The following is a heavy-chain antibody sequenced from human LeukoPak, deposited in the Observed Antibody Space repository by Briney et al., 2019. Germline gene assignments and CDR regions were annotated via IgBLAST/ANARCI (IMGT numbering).Heavy chain of an antibody. V-gene: IGHV3-30*04. CDR3: AKAMGPFGELSNY. Sequence: GRSLRLSCAASGFTFSSYAMHWVRQAPGKGLEWVAVISYDGSNKYYADFVKGRFTISRDNSKNTLSLQMNGLIPEDTAVYYCAKAMGPFGELSNYWGQGTLVTVSS. CDR2: ISYDGSNK. D-gene: IGHD3-10*01. CDR1: GFTFSSYA. J-gene: IGHJ4*02.